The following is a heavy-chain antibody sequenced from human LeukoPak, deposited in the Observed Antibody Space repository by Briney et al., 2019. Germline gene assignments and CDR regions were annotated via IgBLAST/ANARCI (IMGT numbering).Heavy chain of an antibody. V-gene: IGHV4-34*01. CDR3: AREWLSYSYYMGV. J-gene: IGHJ6*03. D-gene: IGHD5-24*01. CDR2: INHSGST. CDR1: GGSFSGYS. Sequence: SETLSLTCAVSGGSFSGYSWSWIRQPPGKGLEWIGDINHSGSTNYKPSLKSRVTISVDTSKNQFSLKLSSVTAADTAVYYCAREWLSYSYYMGVWGKGTTVTVSS.